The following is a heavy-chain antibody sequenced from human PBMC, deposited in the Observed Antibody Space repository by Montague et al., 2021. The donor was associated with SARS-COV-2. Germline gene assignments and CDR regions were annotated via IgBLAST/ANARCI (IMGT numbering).Heavy chain of an antibody. CDR2: IFHTGRA. CDR1: GNSIRSGGYY. D-gene: IGHD2/OR15-2a*01. CDR3: ARVRLFYYLDY. Sequence: TLSLTCTVSGNSIRSGGYYWTWLRQHPGKGLEWIGYIFHTGRAYYNLSLETRVNISVDTSNNLFSLRLSSVTAADTAMYFCARVRLFYYLDYWGQGTLVTVSS. V-gene: IGHV4-31*03. J-gene: IGHJ4*02.